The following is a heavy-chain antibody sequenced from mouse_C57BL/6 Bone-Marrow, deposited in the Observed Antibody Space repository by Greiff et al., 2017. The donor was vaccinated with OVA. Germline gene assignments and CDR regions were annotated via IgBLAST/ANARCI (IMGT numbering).Heavy chain of an antibody. CDR1: GFTFNDYY. CDR3: AYYSSYVWFAY. V-gene: IGHV14-2*01. J-gene: IGHJ3*01. CDR2: IDPEDGET. Sequence: VQLQQSGAELVKPGASVKLSCTASGFTFNDYYMHWVHQTTDQGLEWIGRIDPEDGETTYAPKFPGKATITADTYTNTSYLQLSSLTSEDAAVYYCAYYSSYVWFAYWGQGTLVTVSA. D-gene: IGHD2-5*01.